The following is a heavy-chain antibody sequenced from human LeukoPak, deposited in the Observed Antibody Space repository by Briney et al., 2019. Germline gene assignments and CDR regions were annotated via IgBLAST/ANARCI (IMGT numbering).Heavy chain of an antibody. CDR1: GFTLSNYW. CDR3: TRVGRPIYDY. J-gene: IGHJ4*02. Sequence: QPGGSLRLSCAVSGFTLSNYWMHWVRQAPGKGLVWVSRINSDGSSTNYADSVKGRFTISRDNTKNTLYLQMNSLSAEDTAVYFCTRVGRPIYDYWGQGTLVTVSS. V-gene: IGHV3-74*01. D-gene: IGHD3-10*01. CDR2: INSDGSST.